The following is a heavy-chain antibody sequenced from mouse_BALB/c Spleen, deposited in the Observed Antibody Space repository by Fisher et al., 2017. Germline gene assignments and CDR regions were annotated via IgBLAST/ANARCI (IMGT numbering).Heavy chain of an antibody. CDR3: ARFYYGNYDYYAMDY. Sequence: KFKGKATLTVDKSSSTAYMQLKSLTSEDSAVYYCARFYYGNYDYYAMDYWGQGTSVTVSS. D-gene: IGHD2-1*01. J-gene: IGHJ4*01. V-gene: IGHV1-42*01.